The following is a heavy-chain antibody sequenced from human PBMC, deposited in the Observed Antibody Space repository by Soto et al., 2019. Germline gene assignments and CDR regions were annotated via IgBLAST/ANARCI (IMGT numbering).Heavy chain of an antibody. Sequence: ASVKVSCKASGYTFTSYYMHWVRQAAGQGLEWMGIINPSGGSTSYAQKFQGRVTMTRDTSTSTVCMELSSLRSEDTAVYYCASAPNEYYYDSSGYYYNRYLECLGQGTLVIVS. V-gene: IGHV1-46*01. D-gene: IGHD3-22*01. CDR1: GYTFTSYY. J-gene: IGHJ4*02. CDR2: INPSGGST. CDR3: ASAPNEYYYDSSGYYYNRYLEC.